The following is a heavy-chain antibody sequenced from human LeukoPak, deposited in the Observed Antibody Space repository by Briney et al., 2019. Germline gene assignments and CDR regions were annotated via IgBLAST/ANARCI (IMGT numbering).Heavy chain of an antibody. J-gene: IGHJ4*02. D-gene: IGHD3-22*01. CDR2: ISTSGGSS. CDR3: AIMHPYYDGSGYWVQ. Sequence: GGSLRLSCAASGFTFSSYAMSWVRQAPGKGLEWVSGISTSGGSSSYADSVKGRFTISRDNPRDTLYMQMNSLRAEDTALYYCAIMHPYYDGSGYWVQWGQGTLVTVSS. CDR1: GFTFSSYA. V-gene: IGHV3-23*01.